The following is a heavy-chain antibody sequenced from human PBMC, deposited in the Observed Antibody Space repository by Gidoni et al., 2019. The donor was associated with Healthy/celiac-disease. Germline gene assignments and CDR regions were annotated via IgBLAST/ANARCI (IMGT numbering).Heavy chain of an antibody. Sequence: QVQLQQWGAGLLKPSETLSLPCAVYGGSFSGYYWSWIRQPPGKGLEWIGEINHSGSTNYNPSLKSRVTISVETSKNKLSLKLSSVTAADTAVYYYARGYGSGSYRTDYWGQGTLVTVSS. CDR2: INHSGST. V-gene: IGHV4-34*01. CDR1: GGSFSGYY. D-gene: IGHD3-10*01. J-gene: IGHJ4*02. CDR3: ARGYGSGSYRTDY.